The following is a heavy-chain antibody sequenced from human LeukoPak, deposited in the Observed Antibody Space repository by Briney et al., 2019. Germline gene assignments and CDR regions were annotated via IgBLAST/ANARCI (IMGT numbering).Heavy chain of an antibody. J-gene: IGHJ4*02. V-gene: IGHV3-7*01. CDR2: MNQDGSEK. CDR1: GFTFSTYY. Sequence: GGSLRLSCAASGFTFSTYYMSWVRQAPGKGLEWVANMNQDGSEKYYVDSVKGRFIISRDNAKNSLYLQMNSLRAEDSAVYYCARDRGKWDFYDSSAYQFDALGYWGQGILVTVSS. CDR3: ARDRGKWDFYDSSAYQFDALGY. D-gene: IGHD3-22*01.